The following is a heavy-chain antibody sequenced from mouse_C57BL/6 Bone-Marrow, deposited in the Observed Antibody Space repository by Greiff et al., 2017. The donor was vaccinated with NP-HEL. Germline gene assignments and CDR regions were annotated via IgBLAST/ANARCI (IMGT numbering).Heavy chain of an antibody. CDR3: ARPLYYGSLYAMDY. Sequence: EVKVVDSGGGLVKPGGSLKLSCAASGFTFSDYGMHWVRQAPEKGLEWVAYISSGSSTIYYADTVKGRFTISRDNAKNTLFLQMTSLRSEDTAMYYCARPLYYGSLYAMDYWGQGTSVTVSS. J-gene: IGHJ4*01. V-gene: IGHV5-17*01. CDR2: ISSGSSTI. D-gene: IGHD1-1*01. CDR1: GFTFSDYG.